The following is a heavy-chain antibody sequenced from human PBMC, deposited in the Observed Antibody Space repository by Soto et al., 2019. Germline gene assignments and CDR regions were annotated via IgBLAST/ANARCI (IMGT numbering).Heavy chain of an antibody. J-gene: IGHJ6*02. Sequence: GGPLRLSCVASGFTFSTHAMSFFLHVPLNGLEWVSTFSGSGGNIYYGESVKGRFTISRDDPKNTLYLDMNSLRVEDTAVYYCAKDPPWTVGPLAMDVWGQGTTVTVSS. D-gene: IGHD2-2*01. V-gene: IGHV3-23*01. CDR3: AKDPPWTVGPLAMDV. CDR2: FSGSGGNI. CDR1: GFTFSTHA.